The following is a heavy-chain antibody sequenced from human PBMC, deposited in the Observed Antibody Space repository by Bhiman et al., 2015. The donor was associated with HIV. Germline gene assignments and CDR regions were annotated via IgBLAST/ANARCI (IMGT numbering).Heavy chain of an antibody. CDR1: GFTFSTYS. V-gene: IGHV3-21*01. CDR2: ISSSSSYI. D-gene: IGHD6-6*01. CDR3: ARGSSSSLSAERFDP. Sequence: EVQLVESGGGLVKPGGSLRLSCAASGFTFSTYSMNWVRQAPGKGLEWVSSISSSSSYIYYADSVKGRFTISRDNAKNSLYLQVNSLRAEDTAVYYCARGSSSSLSAERFDPWGQGTLVTVSS. J-gene: IGHJ5*02.